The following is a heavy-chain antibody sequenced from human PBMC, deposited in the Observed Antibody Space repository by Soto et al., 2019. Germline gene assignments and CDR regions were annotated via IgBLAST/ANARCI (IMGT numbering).Heavy chain of an antibody. J-gene: IGHJ3*02. CDR3: AREGPGGYFPDAFDI. V-gene: IGHV6-1*01. Sequence: QVQLQQSGPGLVKPSQTLSLTCAISGDSVSSNSAAWNWIRQSPSRGLEWLGRTYYRSKWYNDFXVSVKSRITIXXDXSTXQFSLQLNSVTPEDTAVYYCAREGPGGYFPDAFDIWGQGTMVTVSS. CDR2: TYYRSKWYN. CDR1: GDSVSSNSAA. D-gene: IGHD3-22*01.